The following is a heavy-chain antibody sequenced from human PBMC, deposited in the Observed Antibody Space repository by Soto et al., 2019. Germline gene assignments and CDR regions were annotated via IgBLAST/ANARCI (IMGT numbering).Heavy chain of an antibody. CDR3: ARVLRGRLLWFGELLDGMDV. J-gene: IGHJ6*02. CDR1: GGSISSYY. V-gene: IGHV4-59*01. CDR2: IYYSGST. Sequence: PSETLSLTCTVSGGSISSYYWSWIRQPPGKGLEWIGYIYYSGSTNYNPSLKSRVTISVDTSKNQFSLKLSSVTAADTAVYYCARVLRGRLLWFGELLDGMDVWGQGTTVTVSS. D-gene: IGHD3-10*01.